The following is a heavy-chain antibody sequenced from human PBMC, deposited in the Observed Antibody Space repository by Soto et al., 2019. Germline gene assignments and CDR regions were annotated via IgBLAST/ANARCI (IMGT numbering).Heavy chain of an antibody. CDR2: ISYDGSNK. CDR1: GFTFSSYA. J-gene: IGHJ4*02. D-gene: IGHD2-2*02. Sequence: QVQLVESGGGVVQPGRSLRLSCAASGFTFSSYAMHWVRQAPGKGLEWVAVISYDGSNKYYADSVKGRFTISRDNSKNTLYLRMNSLRAEDTAVYYCARDLGGCSSTSCYIWWGYYFDYWGQGTLVTVSS. V-gene: IGHV3-30-3*01. CDR3: ARDLGGCSSTSCYIWWGYYFDY.